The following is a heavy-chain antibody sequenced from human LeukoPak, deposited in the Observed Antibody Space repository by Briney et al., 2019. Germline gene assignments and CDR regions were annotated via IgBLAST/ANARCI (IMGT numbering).Heavy chain of an antibody. CDR1: GFTFSTYG. J-gene: IGHJ4*02. D-gene: IGHD4-17*01. Sequence: PGGSLRLSCAASGFTFSTYGMHWVRQDPGMGLERVAFIRYDGSNKYYTDSVKGRFTISRDNSKNTLDLQMNSLRAEDTAVYYCATHYGDYGFRFWGQGALVTVSS. CDR2: IRYDGSNK. V-gene: IGHV3-30*02. CDR3: ATHYGDYGFRF.